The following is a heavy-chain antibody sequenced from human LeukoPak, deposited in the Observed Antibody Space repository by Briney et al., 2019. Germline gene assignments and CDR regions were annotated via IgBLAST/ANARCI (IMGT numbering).Heavy chain of an antibody. Sequence: GGSLRLSCAASGFTFSSYSMNWVRQAPGKGLEWVSYISSSSSTIYYADSVKGRFTISRDNAKNSLYLQMNSLRAEDTAVYYCAREGYCSSTSCYYYYYMDVWGQGTTVTVSS. V-gene: IGHV3-48*01. CDR2: ISSSSSTI. CDR3: AREGYCSSTSCYYYYYMDV. D-gene: IGHD2-2*01. J-gene: IGHJ6*03. CDR1: GFTFSSYS.